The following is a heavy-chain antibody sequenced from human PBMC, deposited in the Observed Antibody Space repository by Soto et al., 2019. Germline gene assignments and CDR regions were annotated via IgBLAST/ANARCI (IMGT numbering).Heavy chain of an antibody. CDR1: GGSISSGGYY. CDR2: IYYSGST. CDR3: ARDKTGYSRSSLAYNWFDP. J-gene: IGHJ5*02. D-gene: IGHD6-6*01. Sequence: SETLSLTCTVSGGSISSGGYYWSWIRQHPGKGLEWIGYIYYSGSTYYNPSLKSRVTISVDTSKNQFSLKLSSVTAVDTAVHYCARDKTGYSRSSLAYNWFDPSGQGTLVTVSS. V-gene: IGHV4-31*03.